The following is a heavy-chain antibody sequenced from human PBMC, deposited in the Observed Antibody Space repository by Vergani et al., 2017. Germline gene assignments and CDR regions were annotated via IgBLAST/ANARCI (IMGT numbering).Heavy chain of an antibody. D-gene: IGHD6-13*01. Sequence: EVQLLESGGGFVQPGGSLRLSCAASGFTFSSYAMSWVRQAPGKGLEWVSGITDTGSSTYYTDSVKGRFTISRDNSKNTLYLQMNSLRAEDTAVYYCAKDDGGIAAAGTDYWGQGTLVTVSS. CDR2: ITDTGSST. J-gene: IGHJ4*02. CDR3: AKDDGGIAAAGTDY. V-gene: IGHV3-23*01. CDR1: GFTFSSYA.